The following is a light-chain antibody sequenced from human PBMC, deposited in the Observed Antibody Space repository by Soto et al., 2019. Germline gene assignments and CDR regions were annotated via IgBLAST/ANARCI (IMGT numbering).Light chain of an antibody. V-gene: IGKV3-15*01. CDR1: QSVDIN. J-gene: IGKJ1*01. CDR2: VAS. Sequence: IVMTQYPGSLSVSPWERPTLSWRAIQSVDINLSWYQQKPGQSPRLLIYVASTRATDMPGRFSGRGAGAEFTLTISSLQSEDFAVYYCQQYRSWPRTFGQGTKVDIK. CDR3: QQYRSWPRT.